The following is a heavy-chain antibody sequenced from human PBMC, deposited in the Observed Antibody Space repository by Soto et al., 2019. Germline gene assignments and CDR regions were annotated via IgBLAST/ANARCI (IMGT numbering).Heavy chain of an antibody. J-gene: IGHJ5*02. CDR3: AKDAVPYNGEWDWFDT. V-gene: IGHV3-23*01. CDR1: GFTFGDYA. D-gene: IGHD3-10*01. Sequence: QLLESGGGLVQPGGSLRVHCVASGFTFGDYAMSWVRQAPGKGLEWVSSIGGGGTDTYYAASVKGRFTISRDNSKSTLDLQMNNLRVEDTAVYYCAKDAVPYNGEWDWFDTWGQGTLVTVSS. CDR2: IGGGGTDT.